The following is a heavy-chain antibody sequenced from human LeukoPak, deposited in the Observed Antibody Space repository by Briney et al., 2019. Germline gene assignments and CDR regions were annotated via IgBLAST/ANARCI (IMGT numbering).Heavy chain of an antibody. CDR1: GYTFTSYD. Sequence: ASVKVSCKASGYTFTSYDINWVRQAAGQGLEWMGWMNPNSGNTGYAQKFQGRVTMTRNTSISTAYMELSSLRSEDTAVYYCARVGGYSSGWYDGFDPWGQGTLVTVSS. CDR2: MNPNSGNT. CDR3: ARVGGYSSGWYDGFDP. V-gene: IGHV1-8*01. D-gene: IGHD6-19*01. J-gene: IGHJ5*02.